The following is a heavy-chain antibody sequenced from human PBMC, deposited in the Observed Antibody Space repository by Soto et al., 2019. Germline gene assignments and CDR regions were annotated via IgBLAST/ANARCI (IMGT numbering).Heavy chain of an antibody. D-gene: IGHD2-21*02. Sequence: QVQLVQSGAEVKKPGSSVKVSCKASGGTFSSYTISWVRQAPGQGLEWMGRIIPILGIANYAQKFQGRVTITADKSTSTAYMELTSLTSEDTAVYYCARGGHVVVVTAALDYWGQGTLVTVSS. J-gene: IGHJ4*02. CDR1: GGTFSSYT. CDR2: IIPILGIA. V-gene: IGHV1-69*02. CDR3: ARGGHVVVVTAALDY.